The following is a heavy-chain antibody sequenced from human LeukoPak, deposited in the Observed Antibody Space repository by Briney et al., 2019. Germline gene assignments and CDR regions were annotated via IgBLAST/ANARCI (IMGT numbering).Heavy chain of an antibody. D-gene: IGHD2-15*01. Sequence: GESLQISFKGSGYRFTSYWIGWVRQMPGKGLEWMGIIYPGDSDTRYGPSCQGQVTISADKSISTAYLQWSSLKASDTAMYYCARQGRLCSGGSCLFDYWGQGTLVTVSS. J-gene: IGHJ4*02. CDR3: ARQGRLCSGGSCLFDY. V-gene: IGHV5-51*01. CDR1: GYRFTSYW. CDR2: IYPGDSDT.